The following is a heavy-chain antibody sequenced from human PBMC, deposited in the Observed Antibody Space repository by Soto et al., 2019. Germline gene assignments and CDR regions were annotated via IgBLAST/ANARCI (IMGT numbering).Heavy chain of an antibody. D-gene: IGHD6-13*01. V-gene: IGHV3-30-3*01. Sequence: QVQLVESGGGVVQPGRSLRLSCAASGFTFSSYAMHWVRQAPGKGLEWVAVISYDGSNKYYADSVKGRFTISRDNSKNTLYLQMNSLRAEDTAVYYCARDRSSSWGHYYYYGMDVWGQGTTVTVSS. CDR2: ISYDGSNK. CDR3: ARDRSSSWGHYYYYGMDV. J-gene: IGHJ6*02. CDR1: GFTFSSYA.